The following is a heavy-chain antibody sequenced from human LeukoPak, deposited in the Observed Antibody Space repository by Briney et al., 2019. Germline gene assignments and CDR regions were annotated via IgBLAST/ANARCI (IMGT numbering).Heavy chain of an antibody. CDR2: INPSSGRT. V-gene: IGHV1-2*02. Sequence: ASVKVSCRASGYTFTAYFIYWVRQAPGQGLEWVGWINPSSGRTNSAQKFRGRVNMTRDTSISTAYMELSRLRSDDTAMYYCTRVLGGDYFDYWGQGTLVTVSS. CDR3: TRVLGGDYFDY. D-gene: IGHD4-17*01. CDR1: GYTFTAYF. J-gene: IGHJ4*02.